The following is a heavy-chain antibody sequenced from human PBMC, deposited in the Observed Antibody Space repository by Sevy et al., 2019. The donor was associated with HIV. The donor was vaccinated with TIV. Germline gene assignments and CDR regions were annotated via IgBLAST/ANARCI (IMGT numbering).Heavy chain of an antibody. CDR3: ASSGSGYYTPHYMDV. J-gene: IGHJ6*03. CDR1: GFTFSSYS. V-gene: IGHV3-21*01. CDR2: ISTSSNYI. Sequence: GGSLRLSCAASGFTFSSYSMNWVRQAPGKGLEWVSYISTSSNYIYYADSVKGRFTISRDNAKNSLYLQMNSLRAEDTAVYYCASSGSGYYTPHYMDVWGKGTTVTVSS. D-gene: IGHD2-8*01.